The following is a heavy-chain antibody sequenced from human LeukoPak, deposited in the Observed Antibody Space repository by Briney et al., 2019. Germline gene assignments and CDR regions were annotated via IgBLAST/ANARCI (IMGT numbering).Heavy chain of an antibody. CDR3: AGGLSRSGWSNFAH. V-gene: IGHV4-4*07. CDR2: IYSSGTT. D-gene: IGHD6-25*01. J-gene: IGHJ4*02. CDR1: GGSTSSYY. Sequence: PSETLSLTCTVSGGSTSSYYWSWIRQSAGKGLEWIGRIYSSGTTNYNPSLKSRVTMSVDTSKSQFSLKLSSVTAADTAVYYCAGGLSRSGWSNFAHWGKGTLVTVPS.